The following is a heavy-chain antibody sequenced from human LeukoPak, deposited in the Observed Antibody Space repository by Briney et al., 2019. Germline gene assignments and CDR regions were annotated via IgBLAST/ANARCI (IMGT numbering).Heavy chain of an antibody. CDR1: GFTFSSYA. Sequence: GGSLRLSCAASGFTFSSYAMSWVRQAPGKGLEWVSAISGSGGSTYYVDSVKGRFTISRDNSKNTLYLQMNSLRAEDTAVYYCAKDWQRRSGTSCYGSWGQGTLVTVSS. D-gene: IGHD2-2*01. J-gene: IGHJ5*02. CDR3: AKDWQRRSGTSCYGS. CDR2: ISGSGGST. V-gene: IGHV3-23*01.